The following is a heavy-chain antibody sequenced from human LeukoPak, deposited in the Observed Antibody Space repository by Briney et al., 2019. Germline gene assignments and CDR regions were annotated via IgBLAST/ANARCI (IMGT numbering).Heavy chain of an antibody. J-gene: IGHJ3*02. D-gene: IGHD2-15*01. CDR2: ISSNGGST. Sequence: GGSLRLSCAASGLTFSSYAMHWVRQAPGKGLEYVSAISSNGGSTYYANSVKGRLTISRDNSKNTLYLQMGSLRAEDMAVYYCARQSYCSGGSCYSAAFDIWGQGTMVTVSS. CDR1: GLTFSSYA. CDR3: ARQSYCSGGSCYSAAFDI. V-gene: IGHV3-64*01.